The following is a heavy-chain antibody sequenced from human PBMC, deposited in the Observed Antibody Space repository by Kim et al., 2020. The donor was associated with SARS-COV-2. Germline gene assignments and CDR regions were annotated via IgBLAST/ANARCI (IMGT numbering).Heavy chain of an antibody. CDR1: GVSITGSTYY. V-gene: IGHV4-39*02. CDR3: ARLNLRDSRGHPLPFDI. Sequence: ETLSLTCSVSGVSITGSTYYWAWIRQPPGKGLAWIASIFSAGAPYYTPSLKSRVTISIDASKNVFTLKMASMTAADTGIYYCARLNLRDSRGHPLPFDIWSQGTVVTVSS. D-gene: IGHD3-22*01. J-gene: IGHJ3*02. CDR2: IFSAGAP.